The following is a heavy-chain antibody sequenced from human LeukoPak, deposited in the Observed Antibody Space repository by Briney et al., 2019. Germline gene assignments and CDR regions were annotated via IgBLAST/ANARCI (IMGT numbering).Heavy chain of an antibody. D-gene: IGHD3-22*01. CDR2: IYHSGST. CDR3: AREKVGYYYDSSGSHLDY. CDR1: GGSISSGGYS. Sequence: SQTLSLTCAVSGGSISSGGYSWSWIRQPPGKGLEWIGYIYHSGSTYYNPSLKSRVTISVDRSKNQFSLKLSSVTAADTAVYYCAREKVGYYYDSSGSHLDYWGQGTLVTVSS. V-gene: IGHV4-30-2*01. J-gene: IGHJ4*02.